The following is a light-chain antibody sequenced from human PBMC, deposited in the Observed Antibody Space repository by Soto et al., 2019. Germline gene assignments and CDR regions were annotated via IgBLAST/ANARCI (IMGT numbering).Light chain of an antibody. J-gene: IGKJ5*01. CDR3: QQYGSSRSIT. CDR2: GAS. CDR1: QSVSSSY. Sequence: EIVLTQSPGTLSLSPGERATLSCRASQSVSSSYLAWYQQKPGQAPRLLIYGASSRATGIPDRFSGSGSGTDFTLTISRLEPEDFAVYYCQQYGSSRSITFSQGTRLEIK. V-gene: IGKV3-20*01.